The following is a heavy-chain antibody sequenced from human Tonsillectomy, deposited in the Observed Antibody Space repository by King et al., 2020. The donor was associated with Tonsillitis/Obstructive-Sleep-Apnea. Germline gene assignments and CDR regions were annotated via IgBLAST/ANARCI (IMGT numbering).Heavy chain of an antibody. D-gene: IGHD3-9*01. V-gene: IGHV4-30-2*01. CDR2: IYHSGST. CDR1: GGSISSGGYS. Sequence: QLQESGSGLVKPSQTLSLTCAVSGGSISSGGYSWSWIRQPPGKGLEWIGYIYHSGSTYYNPSLKSRVTISVDRSKNQFSLKLSSVTAADTAVYYCARVMEDYAILTGSGTPYYYYGMDVWGQGTTVTVSS. CDR3: ARVMEDYAILTGSGTPYYYYGMDV. J-gene: IGHJ6*02.